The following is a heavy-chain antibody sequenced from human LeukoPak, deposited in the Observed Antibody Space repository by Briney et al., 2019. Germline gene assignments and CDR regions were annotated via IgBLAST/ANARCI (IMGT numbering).Heavy chain of an antibody. CDR1: GGSISSFY. V-gene: IGHV4-59*12. J-gene: IGHJ3*02. Sequence: PSETLSLTCTVSGGSISSFYWGWIRQPPGKGLEWIGYIDDSGNTNYSPSLKSRVTISVDTSKNQFSLKLSSVTAADTAVYYCARDLGDGYNQLDDAFDIWGQGTMVTVSS. D-gene: IGHD5-24*01. CDR2: IDDSGNT. CDR3: ARDLGDGYNQLDDAFDI.